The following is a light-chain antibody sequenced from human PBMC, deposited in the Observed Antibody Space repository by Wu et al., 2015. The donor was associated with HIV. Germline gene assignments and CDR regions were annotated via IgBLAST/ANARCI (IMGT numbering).Light chain of an antibody. J-gene: IGKJ5*01. Sequence: EIVMTQSPVTLSVSLGERVTLSCRASQSISTRLAWYQQRPGQAPRLLIYGASSRATAFPARFSGSGSGTEFTLTISSLQSEDFAVYYCQQCYDWPITFGQGTRLDIK. CDR2: GAS. CDR3: QQCYDWPIT. V-gene: IGKV3-15*01. CDR1: QSISTR.